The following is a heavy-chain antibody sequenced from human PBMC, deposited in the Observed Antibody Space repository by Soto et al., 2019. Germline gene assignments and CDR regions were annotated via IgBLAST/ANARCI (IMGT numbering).Heavy chain of an antibody. CDR2: IYYSGST. Sequence: SETLSLTCTVSNGSINTINYYWAWIRQPPGKGLEWIGSIYYSGSTNYNPSLKSRVTISVDTSKNQFSLKLSSVTAADTAVYYCARAITYYDYVWGSYRYYFAYWGQGTLVTVSS. J-gene: IGHJ4*02. CDR3: ARAITYYDYVWGSYRYYFAY. D-gene: IGHD3-16*02. V-gene: IGHV4-39*07. CDR1: NGSINTINYY.